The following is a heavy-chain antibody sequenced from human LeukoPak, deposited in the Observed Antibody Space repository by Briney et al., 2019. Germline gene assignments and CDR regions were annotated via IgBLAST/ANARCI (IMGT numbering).Heavy chain of an antibody. Sequence: GGSLRLSCAASGFTFSSYEMNWVRQAPGKGLEWVSYISSSGSTIYYADSVKGRFTISRDNAKNSLYLQMNSLRAEDTAVYYCAREAALLRFGEWDWGQGTLVTVSS. CDR3: AREAALLRFGEWD. J-gene: IGHJ4*02. D-gene: IGHD3-10*01. V-gene: IGHV3-48*03. CDR1: GFTFSSYE. CDR2: ISSSGSTI.